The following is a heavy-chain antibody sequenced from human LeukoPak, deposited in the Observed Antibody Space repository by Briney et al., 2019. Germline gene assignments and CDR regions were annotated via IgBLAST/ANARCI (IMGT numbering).Heavy chain of an antibody. V-gene: IGHV1-69-2*01. CDR1: GYTFTDYY. Sequence: GASVKVLCKASGYTFTDYYMHWVQQAPGKGLEWMGRVDPEDGETIYAEKFQGRVTITADTSTDTAYMELSSLRSEDTAVYYCATGYYDFWSGDAFDIWGQGTMVTVSS. CDR3: ATGYYDFWSGDAFDI. D-gene: IGHD3-3*01. J-gene: IGHJ3*02. CDR2: VDPEDGET.